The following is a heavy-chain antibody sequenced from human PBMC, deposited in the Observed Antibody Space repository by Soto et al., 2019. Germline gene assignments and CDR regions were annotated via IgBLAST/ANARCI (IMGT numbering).Heavy chain of an antibody. CDR1: GFTFSSYS. J-gene: IGHJ6*02. CDR2: ISSSSSYI. D-gene: IGHD3-3*01. V-gene: IGHV3-21*01. Sequence: PGGSLRLSCAASGFTFSSYSMNWVRQAPGKGLEWVSSISSSSSYIYYADSVKGRFTISRDNAKNSLYLQMNSLRAEDTAVYYCARDRNVGNTYYDFWTPRPYGMDVWGQGTTVTVSS. CDR3: ARDRNVGNTYYDFWTPRPYGMDV.